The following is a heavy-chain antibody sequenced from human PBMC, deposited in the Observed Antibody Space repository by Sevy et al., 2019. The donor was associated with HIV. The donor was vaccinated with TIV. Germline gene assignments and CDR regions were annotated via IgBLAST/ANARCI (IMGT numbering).Heavy chain of an antibody. Sequence: GGSLRLSCAASGFTFSRYSMNWVRQAPGEGLEWISYTSSNSAAIYYPDSVKGRFTISRDNANSALFLQMNSLRDDDTAVYYCARGPDCGGDCDVGFYYPLDVWGQGTTVTVSS. CDR2: TSSNSAAI. J-gene: IGHJ6*02. V-gene: IGHV3-48*02. CDR3: ARGPDCGGDCDVGFYYPLDV. CDR1: GFTFSRYS. D-gene: IGHD2-21*02.